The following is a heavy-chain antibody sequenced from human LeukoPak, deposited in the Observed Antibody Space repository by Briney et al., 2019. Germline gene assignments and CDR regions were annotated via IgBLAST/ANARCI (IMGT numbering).Heavy chain of an antibody. V-gene: IGHV4-59*01. Sequence: SETLSLTCTVSGGSISSYYWSWIRQPPGKGLEWIGYIYYSGSTNYNPSLKSRVTISVDTSKNQFSLKLSSVTATDTAVYYCARAEDDYGDYVHDYWGQGTLVTVSS. CDR3: ARAEDDYGDYVHDY. J-gene: IGHJ4*02. D-gene: IGHD4-17*01. CDR2: IYYSGST. CDR1: GGSISSYY.